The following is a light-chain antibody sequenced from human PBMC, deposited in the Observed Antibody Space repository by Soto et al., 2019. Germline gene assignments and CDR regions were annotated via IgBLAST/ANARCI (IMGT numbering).Light chain of an antibody. J-gene: IGKJ2*01. V-gene: IGKV1-5*03. Sequence: DIQMTQSPSTLSASVGGRVTISCRASQNINNLLAWYQQKPGKVPKLLIYKASSLESGVPSRFSGSGSGTDFTLTISSLQPDDFATYYCQQYYTYPYTFGQGTKLEIK. CDR2: KAS. CDR1: QNINNL. CDR3: QQYYTYPYT.